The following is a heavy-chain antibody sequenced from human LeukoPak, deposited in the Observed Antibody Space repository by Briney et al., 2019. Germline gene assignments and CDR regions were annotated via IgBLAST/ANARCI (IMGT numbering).Heavy chain of an antibody. CDR2: ISYDGSDK. V-gene: IGHV3-30*04. J-gene: IGHJ4*02. CDR3: ARARPSMWIDY. Sequence: GGSLRLSCAASGFTFSSYAMYWVRQAPGKGLKWVAVISYDGSDKFYADSVKGRFTISRDSSKNTLYLQMNSLRPEDTAVYYCARARPSMWIDYWGQGTLVTVSS. CDR1: GFTFSSYA. D-gene: IGHD5-12*01.